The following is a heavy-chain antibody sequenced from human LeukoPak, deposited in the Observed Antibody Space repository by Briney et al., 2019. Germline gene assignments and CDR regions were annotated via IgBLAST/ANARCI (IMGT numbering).Heavy chain of an antibody. D-gene: IGHD3-22*01. Sequence: SETLSLTCTVSGGSISSYYWSWIRQPPGKGLEWIGYIYYSGSTNYNPSLKSRVTISVDTSKNQFSLKLSSVTAADTAVYYCARQFAYYDSSGFDYWGQGTLVTVSS. J-gene: IGHJ4*02. CDR1: GGSISSYY. V-gene: IGHV4-59*08. CDR3: ARQFAYYDSSGFDY. CDR2: IYYSGST.